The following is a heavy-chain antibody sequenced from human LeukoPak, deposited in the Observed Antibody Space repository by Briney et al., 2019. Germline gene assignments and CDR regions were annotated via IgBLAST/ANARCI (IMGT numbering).Heavy chain of an antibody. J-gene: IGHJ4*02. V-gene: IGHV5-51*01. D-gene: IGHD5-12*01. CDR2: IYPGDSDT. CDR1: GYSFTSYW. CDR3: ARRASHGYSGYDPDY. Sequence: GESLKISCKGSGYSFTSYWIGWVRQMPGKGLEWMGIIYPGDSDTRYSPSFQGQVTISADKSISTAYLQWSSLKASDTAMYYCARRASHGYSGYDPDYWGQGTLVTVSS.